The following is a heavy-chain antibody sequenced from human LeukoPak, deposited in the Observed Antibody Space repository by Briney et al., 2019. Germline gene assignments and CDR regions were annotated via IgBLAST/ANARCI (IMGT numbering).Heavy chain of an antibody. V-gene: IGHV1-69*01. J-gene: IGHJ5*02. D-gene: IGHD6-13*01. Sequence: SVKVSCKASGATFSSYAISWERQAPGPGLGWMGGIIPIFGTANYAQKFQGRVTITADESTSTAYMELSSLRSEDTAVYYCARESRYSSSWYWFDPWGQGTLVTVSS. CDR2: IIPIFGTA. CDR3: ARESRYSSSWYWFDP. CDR1: GATFSSYA.